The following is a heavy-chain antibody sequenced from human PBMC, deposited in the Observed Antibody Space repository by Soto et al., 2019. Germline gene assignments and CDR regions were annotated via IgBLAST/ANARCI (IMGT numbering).Heavy chain of an antibody. V-gene: IGHV1-69*19. Sequence: QVQLVQSGAEMKKPGSSVNVSCQSSGGTFNTYAMNWVRQAPGQGPEWMGDISPMFGAANYAPKFQGRVTITADESTGTSSMQLSSLTSEDTALYFCAREVQVHTPAFVYWGQGTLVTVSS. CDR1: GGTFNTYA. D-gene: IGHD3-10*01. J-gene: IGHJ4*02. CDR2: ISPMFGAA. CDR3: AREVQVHTPAFVY.